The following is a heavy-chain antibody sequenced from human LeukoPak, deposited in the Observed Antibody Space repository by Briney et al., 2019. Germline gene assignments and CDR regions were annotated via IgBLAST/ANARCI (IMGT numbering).Heavy chain of an antibody. Sequence: SCKVSGYTLTELSMHWVRQAPGKGLEWVAVISYDGSNKYYADSVKGRFTISRDNSKDTLYLQMNSLRAEDTAVYYCARDTSPLEWLSLQIGYWGQGTLVTVSS. CDR2: ISYDGSNK. CDR3: ARDTSPLEWLSLQIGY. V-gene: IGHV3-30-3*01. D-gene: IGHD3-3*01. CDR1: GYTLTELS. J-gene: IGHJ4*02.